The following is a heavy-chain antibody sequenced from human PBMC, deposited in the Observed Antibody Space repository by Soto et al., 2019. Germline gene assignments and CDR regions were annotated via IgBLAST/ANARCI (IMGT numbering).Heavy chain of an antibody. Sequence: SETLSLTCAVSGGSVSSSNWWSWFRQPPGKGLEWIGEMFSSGSSNYNPSLNSRVTISLDTSRNQFSLKLTSLTAADTAMYYCGKEVFDHRPEFWARGTLVTVSS. CDR3: GKEVFDHRPEF. V-gene: IGHV4-4*02. CDR2: MFSSGSS. CDR1: GGSVSSSNW. J-gene: IGHJ1*01.